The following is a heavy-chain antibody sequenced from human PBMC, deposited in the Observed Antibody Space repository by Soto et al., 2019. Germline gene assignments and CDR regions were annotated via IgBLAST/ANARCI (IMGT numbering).Heavy chain of an antibody. CDR1: GLPFSSHT. CDR3: VIKAGLDV. J-gene: IGHJ6*02. V-gene: IGHV3-21*02. Sequence: EVQLVESGGGLVKPGGSLRLSCAASGLPFSSHTMNWVRQAPGMGLEWVSSISSSGSDMYYADSVKGRFTISRDNAKNPLYLQMNSMSAWDTAVYYCVIKAGLDVWGQGTTVTVS. CDR2: ISSSGSDM.